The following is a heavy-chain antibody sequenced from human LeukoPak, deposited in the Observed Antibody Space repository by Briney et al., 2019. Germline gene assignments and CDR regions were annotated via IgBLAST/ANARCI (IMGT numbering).Heavy chain of an antibody. Sequence: SETLSPTCAIYGRSFRGYYWSWIRQPPGKGLEWIVEINHSGSTNYNPSLKSRVTISVDTSKSQVSLKLSTVTGADTAVYYCARGPTYHYYGSGSFFGMDVWGQGTTGTVSS. CDR3: ARGPTYHYYGSGSFFGMDV. CDR1: GRSFRGYY. CDR2: INHSGST. V-gene: IGHV4-34*01. D-gene: IGHD3-10*01. J-gene: IGHJ6*02.